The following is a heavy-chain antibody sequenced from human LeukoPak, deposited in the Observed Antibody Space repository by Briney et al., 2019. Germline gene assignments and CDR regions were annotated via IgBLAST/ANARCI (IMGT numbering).Heavy chain of an antibody. CDR1: GGSISSSSYY. V-gene: IGHV4-39*07. J-gene: IGHJ4*02. Sequence: SETPSLTCTVSGGSISSSSYYWGWIRQPPGKGLEWIGSVYYTGASYYNPSLKSRVTISIDTSKNHFSLNLTSVTAADTAVYYCARGAPPQNWGQGALVTVSS. CDR3: ARGAPPQN. CDR2: VYYTGAS.